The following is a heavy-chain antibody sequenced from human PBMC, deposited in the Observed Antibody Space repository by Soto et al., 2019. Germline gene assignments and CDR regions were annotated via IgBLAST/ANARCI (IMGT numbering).Heavy chain of an antibody. J-gene: IGHJ4*01. Sequence: LRLSCAASGFTFSSYAMSWVRQAPGKGLEWVAAISASGGATLHADSVKGRFTVSRDNPKNTLHLQLNSLRADDTAVYYCAKDVEGGSRYMGAFDYWGQGTQVTVSS. V-gene: IGHV3-23*01. CDR3: AKDVEGGSRYMGAFDY. CDR1: GFTFSSYA. CDR2: ISASGGAT. D-gene: IGHD2-15*01.